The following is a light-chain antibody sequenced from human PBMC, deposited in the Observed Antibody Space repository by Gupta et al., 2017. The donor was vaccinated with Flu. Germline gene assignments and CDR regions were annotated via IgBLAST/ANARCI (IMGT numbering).Light chain of an antibody. Sequence: QSVLTQPPSVSGAPGQRVTISCTGSSSNIGAGYDVHWYQQLPGTAPKPLIYGNSNRPSGVPDRFSGSKSGTSASLAITGLQAEDEADYYCQSYDSSLWVFGGGTKLTVL. CDR3: QSYDSSLWV. CDR1: SSNIGAGYD. CDR2: GNS. J-gene: IGLJ3*02. V-gene: IGLV1-40*01.